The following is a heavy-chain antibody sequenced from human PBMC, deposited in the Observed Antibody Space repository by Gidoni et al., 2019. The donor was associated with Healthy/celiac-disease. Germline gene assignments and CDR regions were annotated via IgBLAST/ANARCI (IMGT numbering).Heavy chain of an antibody. Sequence: QVQLQESGPGLVKPSEPLSLTCTASGGSISSYYWSWIRQPPGKGLELIGYIYYSGSTNYNPSLKSRVTISVDTSKNQFSLKLSSVTAADTAVYYCARRAPYGDYESWGQGTLVTVSS. V-gene: IGHV4-59*08. D-gene: IGHD4-17*01. CDR3: ARRAPYGDYES. J-gene: IGHJ4*02. CDR1: GGSISSYY. CDR2: IYYSGST.